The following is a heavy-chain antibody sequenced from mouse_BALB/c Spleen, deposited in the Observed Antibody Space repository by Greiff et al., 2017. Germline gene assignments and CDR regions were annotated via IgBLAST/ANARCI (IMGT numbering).Heavy chain of an antibody. V-gene: IGHV1-14*01. CDR1: GYTFTSYV. CDR3: ARATMITTYAMDY. Sequence: EVKLQQSGPELVKPGASVKMSCKASGYTFTSYVMHWVKQKPGQGLEWIGYINPYNDGTKYNEKFKGKATLTSDKSSSTAYMELSSLTSEDSAVYYCARATMITTYAMDYWGQGTSVTVSS. CDR2: INPYNDGT. J-gene: IGHJ4*01. D-gene: IGHD2-4*01.